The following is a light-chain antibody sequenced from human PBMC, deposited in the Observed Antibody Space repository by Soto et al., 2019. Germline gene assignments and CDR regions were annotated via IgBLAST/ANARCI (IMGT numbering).Light chain of an antibody. Sequence: DIQLTQSPSSLSASVGDRVTITCRASQSISNYLNWYQQKPGKAPKLLIYAASTLQSGLPSRFSGSGSGTDFTLTIRSLQAEDIATYHSQQSYSTSMYTFGEGTKLEIK. V-gene: IGKV1-39*01. CDR1: QSISNY. CDR2: AAS. CDR3: QQSYSTSMYT. J-gene: IGKJ2*01.